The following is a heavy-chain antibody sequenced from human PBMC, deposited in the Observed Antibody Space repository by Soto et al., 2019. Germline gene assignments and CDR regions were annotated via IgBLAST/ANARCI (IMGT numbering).Heavy chain of an antibody. Sequence: GGSLRLSCAASGFTFSSYSMNWVRQAPGKGLEWVSSISSSSSYIYYADSVKGRFTISRDNAKNSLYLQMNSLRAEDTAVYYCARDLIPVLRYFDWLPPSHCWFDPWGQGTLVTVSS. CDR1: GFTFSSYS. J-gene: IGHJ5*02. D-gene: IGHD3-9*01. CDR2: ISSSSSYI. V-gene: IGHV3-21*01. CDR3: ARDLIPVLRYFDWLPPSHCWFDP.